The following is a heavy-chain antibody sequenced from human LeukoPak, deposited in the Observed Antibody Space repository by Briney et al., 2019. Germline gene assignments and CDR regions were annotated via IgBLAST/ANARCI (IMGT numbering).Heavy chain of an antibody. D-gene: IGHD3-10*01. J-gene: IGHJ4*02. CDR2: IYYSGST. CDR3: ARVGTYGSGSYLSWLDY. Sequence: SETLSLTCTVSGGSISSYYWSWIRQPPGKGLEWIGYIYYSGSTNYNPSLKSRVTISVDTSKNQFSLKLGSVTAADTAVYYCARVGTYGSGSYLSWLDYWGQGTLVTVSS. V-gene: IGHV4-59*01. CDR1: GGSISSYY.